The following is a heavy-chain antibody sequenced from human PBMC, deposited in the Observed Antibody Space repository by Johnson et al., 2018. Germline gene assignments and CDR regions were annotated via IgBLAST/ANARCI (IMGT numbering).Heavy chain of an antibody. CDR2: IIPILGIA. V-gene: IGHV1-69*09. CDR1: GGTFSSYT. D-gene: IGHD2-2*01. CDR3: ATGAKFGVPAAQLYYYYGMDV. Sequence: QVQLVESGAEVKKPGSSVKVSCKASGGTFSSYTISWVRQAPGQGLEWMGRIIPILGIANYAQKFQGRVTITADKSTSTAYMELSSLRSEDTAVYYCATGAKFGVPAAQLYYYYGMDVWGQGTTVTVSS. J-gene: IGHJ6*02.